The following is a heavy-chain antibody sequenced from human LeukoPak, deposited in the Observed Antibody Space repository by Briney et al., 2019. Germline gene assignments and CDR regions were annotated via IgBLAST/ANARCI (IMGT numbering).Heavy chain of an antibody. V-gene: IGHV1-2*06. CDR3: ARVTDYYYYYGMDV. CDR2: INPNSGGT. CDR1: GYTFTGYY. D-gene: IGHD1-20*01. J-gene: IGHJ6*02. Sequence: ASVKVSCKASGYTFTGYYMHWVRQAPGQGLEWMGRINPNSGGTNYAQKFQGRVTMTRDTSISTACMELSRLRSDDTAVYYCARVTDYYYYYGMDVWGQGTTVTVSS.